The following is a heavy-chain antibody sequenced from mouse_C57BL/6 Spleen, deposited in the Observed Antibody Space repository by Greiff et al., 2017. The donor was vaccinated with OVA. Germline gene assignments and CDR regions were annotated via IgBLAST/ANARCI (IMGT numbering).Heavy chain of an antibody. Sequence: QVQLQQPGAELVKPGASVKLSCKASGYTFTSYWMHWVKQRPGQGLEWIGMIHPNSGSTNYNEKFKSKATLTVDKSSSTAYMQLSSLTSEDSAVYYCARPLTGEDFDYWGQGTTLTVSS. V-gene: IGHV1-64*01. CDR3: ARPLTGEDFDY. CDR1: GYTFTSYW. J-gene: IGHJ2*01. D-gene: IGHD4-1*01. CDR2: IHPNSGST.